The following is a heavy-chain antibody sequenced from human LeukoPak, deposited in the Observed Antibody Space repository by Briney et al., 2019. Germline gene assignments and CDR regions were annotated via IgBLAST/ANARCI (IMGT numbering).Heavy chain of an antibody. CDR2: INHSGIT. Sequence: SETLSLTCAVYGGSFRGYYWSRIRQPPGKGLEWIGEINHSGITNYNPSLKSRVTISVDTSKNQFSLKLNSVTAADTALYYCARAATDSGYDWTTFDYWGQGTLVTVSS. D-gene: IGHD5-12*01. CDR1: GGSFRGYY. J-gene: IGHJ4*02. CDR3: ARAATDSGYDWTTFDY. V-gene: IGHV4-34*01.